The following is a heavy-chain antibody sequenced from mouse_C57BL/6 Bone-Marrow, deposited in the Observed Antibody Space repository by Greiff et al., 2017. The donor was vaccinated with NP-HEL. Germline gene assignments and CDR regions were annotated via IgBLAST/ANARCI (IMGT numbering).Heavy chain of an antibody. CDR2: IDPENGDT. J-gene: IGHJ3*01. Sequence: VQLQQSGAELVRPGASVKLSCTASGFNFKDDYMHWVKQRPEQGLEWIGWIDPENGDTVYASNFQGKGTITADTSSNTAYLQLSSLTSEDTAVYYCTRGLPSFAYWGQGTLVTVSA. V-gene: IGHV14-4*01. CDR1: GFNFKDDY. CDR3: TRGLPSFAY.